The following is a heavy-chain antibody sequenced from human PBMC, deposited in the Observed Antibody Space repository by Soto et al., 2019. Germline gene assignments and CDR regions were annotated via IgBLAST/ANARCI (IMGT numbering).Heavy chain of an antibody. V-gene: IGHV4-59*08. D-gene: IGHD1-26*01. J-gene: IGHJ6*02. CDR2: ISYSGAS. Sequence: QVQLQESGPGLVKPSETLSLTCTVSGGSITNYYCSWFRQPPGKGLEWIGYISYSGASAYNLSLKRRGTMSMDTSKTQFSLMLESVTATDTAVYYCARHGYGSLHGLVDVWGQGTTVIVSS. CDR1: GGSITNYY. CDR3: ARHGYGSLHGLVDV.